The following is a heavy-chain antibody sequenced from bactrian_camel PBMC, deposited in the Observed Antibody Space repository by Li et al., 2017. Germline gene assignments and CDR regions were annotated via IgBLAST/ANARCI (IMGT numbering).Heavy chain of an antibody. CDR2: IDNDGST. V-gene: IGHV3S55*01. CDR1: GFTDRSYC. J-gene: IGHJ6*01. D-gene: IGHD1*01. CDR3: AADRGYGLGCLSDSGY. Sequence: QLVESGGGSVQAGGSLRLSCAASGFTDRSYCMGWFRQAPGKEREGVATIDNDGSTSYADAVKGRFTISQVKAKNTMYLQLNNLKPEDTSVYYCAADRGYGLGCLSDSGYWGQGTQVTVS.